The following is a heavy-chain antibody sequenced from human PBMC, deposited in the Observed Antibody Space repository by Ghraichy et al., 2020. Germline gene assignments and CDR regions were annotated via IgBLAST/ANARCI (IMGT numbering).Heavy chain of an antibody. Sequence: ASVKVSCKASGYTFTGYYMHWVRRAPGQGLEWMGWINPNSGGTNYAQKFQGRVTMTRDTSISTAYMELSRLRSDDTALYYCARPIFETAAGTTHFDYWGQGTLVTVSS. D-gene: IGHD6-13*01. CDR3: ARPIFETAAGTTHFDY. J-gene: IGHJ4*02. CDR1: GYTFTGYY. CDR2: INPNSGGT. V-gene: IGHV1-2*02.